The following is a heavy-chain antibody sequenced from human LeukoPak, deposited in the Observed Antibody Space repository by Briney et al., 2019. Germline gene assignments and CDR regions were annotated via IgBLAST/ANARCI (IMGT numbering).Heavy chain of an antibody. V-gene: IGHV3-9*01. Sequence: GGSLRLSCAASGFTFDDYAMHWVRQAPGKGLEWVSGISWNSGSIGYADSVKGRFTISRDNSKNTLYLQMNSLRAEDTAVYYCAKLVNGEVMAGGGPVDYWGQGTLVTVSS. CDR3: AKLVNGEVMAGGGPVDY. D-gene: IGHD2-8*02. CDR1: GFTFDDYA. CDR2: ISWNSGSI. J-gene: IGHJ4*02.